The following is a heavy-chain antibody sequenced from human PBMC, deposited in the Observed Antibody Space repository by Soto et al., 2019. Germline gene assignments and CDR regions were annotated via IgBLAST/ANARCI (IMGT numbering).Heavy chain of an antibody. CDR3: ARRFDILTGYPHNYFDY. CDR1: EFTFSNYA. D-gene: IGHD3-9*01. CDR2: ISYDGNNK. V-gene: IGHV3-30*03. Sequence: GGSLRLSCAASEFTFSNYAMHWVRQPPGKGLQWLAVISYDGNNKYYADSVEGRFTISRDNSKNTVYLQMNSLRAEDTAVYYCARRFDILTGYPHNYFDYWGQGTLVTVSS. J-gene: IGHJ4*02.